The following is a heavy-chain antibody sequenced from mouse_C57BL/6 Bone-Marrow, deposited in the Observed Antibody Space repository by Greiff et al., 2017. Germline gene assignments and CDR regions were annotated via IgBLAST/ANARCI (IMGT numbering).Heavy chain of an antibody. CDR3: ARYDY. V-gene: IGHV1-26*01. CDR1: RYTFTDYY. CDR2: INPNNGGT. Sequence: EVQLQQSGPELVKPGASVKISCKASRYTFTDYYMNWVKQSHGKSLEWIGDINPNNGGTSYNQKFKGKATLTVDKSSSTAYMELRSLTSEDSAVYYCARYDYWGQGTTLTVSS. J-gene: IGHJ2*01.